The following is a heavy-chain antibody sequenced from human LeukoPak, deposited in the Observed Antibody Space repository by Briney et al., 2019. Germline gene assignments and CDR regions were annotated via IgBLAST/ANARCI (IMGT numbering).Heavy chain of an antibody. V-gene: IGHV4-39*01. CDR1: GGSLGSVGDF. CDR2: IYYRGST. J-gene: IGHJ4*02. Sequence: SETLSLTCTVSGGSLGSVGDFWGWIRQSPGKGLEWIGSIYYRGSTYYNPSLKSRVTISVDTFKNQISLKLNSVTAADTAVYYCARRYSSGVFDYWGQGTLATVSS. CDR3: ARRYSSGVFDY. D-gene: IGHD6-19*01.